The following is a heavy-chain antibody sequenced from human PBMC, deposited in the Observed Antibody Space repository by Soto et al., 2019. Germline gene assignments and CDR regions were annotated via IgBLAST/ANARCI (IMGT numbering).Heavy chain of an antibody. J-gene: IGHJ6*02. CDR3: AHVPNTDGMDV. V-gene: IGHV4-59*08. CDR2: IYYSGST. Sequence: QVQLQESGPGLVKPSETLSLTCTVSGGSISSYYWSWIRQPPGKGLEWIGYIYYSGSTNYNPSLKTPVTLAVDTSNNPCSLKLSSVTAADTAVYYCAHVPNTDGMDVWGQGTTVTVSS. D-gene: IGHD6-6*01. CDR1: GGSISSYY.